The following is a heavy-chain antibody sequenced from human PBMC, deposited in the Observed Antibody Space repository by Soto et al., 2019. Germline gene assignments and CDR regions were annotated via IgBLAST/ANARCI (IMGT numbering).Heavy chain of an antibody. Sequence: ASVKVSCKASGYTFSDYAITWVRQAPGQGLEWMGWISAYNGNTKYAQKFQGRVTMTTDTSTNTAHMELRSLGSDDTAVYYCARAGPSSTVYALILHRFDPWGQGTLVTVSS. D-gene: IGHD2-8*01. J-gene: IGHJ5*02. V-gene: IGHV1-18*04. CDR2: ISAYNGNT. CDR3: ARAGPSSTVYALILHRFDP. CDR1: GYTFSDYA.